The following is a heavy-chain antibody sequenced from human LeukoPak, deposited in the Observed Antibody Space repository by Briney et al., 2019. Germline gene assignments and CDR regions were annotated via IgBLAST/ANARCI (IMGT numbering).Heavy chain of an antibody. CDR1: GLTFSSYS. CDR3: ARDRGITGTDFDY. V-gene: IGHV3-21*01. D-gene: IGHD1-20*01. CDR2: ISSSSSYI. J-gene: IGHJ4*02. Sequence: GGSLRLSCAASGLTFSSYSMNWVRQAPGKGLEWVSSISSSSSYIYYADSVKGRFTISRDNAKNSLYLQMNSLRAEDTAVYYCARDRGITGTDFDYWGQGTLVTVSS.